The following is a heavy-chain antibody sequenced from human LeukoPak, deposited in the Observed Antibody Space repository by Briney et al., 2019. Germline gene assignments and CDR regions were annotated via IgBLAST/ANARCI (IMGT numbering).Heavy chain of an antibody. J-gene: IGHJ4*02. Sequence: PGGSLRLSCAASGFTFSHYGMHWVRQAPGKGLEWVSSISSSSSYIYYADSVKGRFTISRDNAKNSLYLQMNSLRAEDTAVYYCARASGGYEYYFDYWGQGTLVTVSS. D-gene: IGHD5-12*01. CDR1: GFTFSHYG. CDR2: ISSSSSYI. CDR3: ARASGGYEYYFDY. V-gene: IGHV3-21*01.